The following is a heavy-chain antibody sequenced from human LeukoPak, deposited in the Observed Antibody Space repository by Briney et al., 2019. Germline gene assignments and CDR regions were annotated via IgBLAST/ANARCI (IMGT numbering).Heavy chain of an antibody. Sequence: GGSLRLSCAASGFTVSSNYMSWVRQAPGKGLEWVPVIYSGGSTYYADSVKGRFTISRDNSKNTLYLQMNSLRAEDTAVYYCARHGSGSLGDAFDIWGQGTMVTVSS. CDR1: GFTVSSNY. J-gene: IGHJ3*02. CDR2: IYSGGST. D-gene: IGHD3-10*01. V-gene: IGHV3-53*01. CDR3: ARHGSGSLGDAFDI.